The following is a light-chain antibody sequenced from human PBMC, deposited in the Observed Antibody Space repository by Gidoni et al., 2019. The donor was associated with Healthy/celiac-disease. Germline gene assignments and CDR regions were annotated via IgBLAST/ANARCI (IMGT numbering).Light chain of an antibody. CDR2: QAS. CDR3: QAWDSSTVV. Sequence: SYELTQPPSVSVSPGQTDSITCSGDKLGDKYACWYQQNPGQYPVLVIYQASKRPSGIPERFSGSNSGNTATLTISGTQAMDEADYYCQAWDSSTVVFGGGTKLTVL. V-gene: IGLV3-1*01. J-gene: IGLJ2*01. CDR1: KLGDKY.